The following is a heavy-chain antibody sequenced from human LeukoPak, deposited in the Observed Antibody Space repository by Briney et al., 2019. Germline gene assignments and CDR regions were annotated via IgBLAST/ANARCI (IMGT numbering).Heavy chain of an antibody. D-gene: IGHD5-24*01. Sequence: PGGSLRLSCAASGFTVSSNYMSWVRQAPGKGLEWVSVIYSGGSTYYADSVKGRFTISRDNFKNTLYLQMNSLRAEDTAVYYCARDGRRDGYNGLDYWGQGTLVTVSS. J-gene: IGHJ4*02. CDR3: ARDGRRDGYNGLDY. CDR2: IYSGGST. V-gene: IGHV3-66*01. CDR1: GFTVSSNY.